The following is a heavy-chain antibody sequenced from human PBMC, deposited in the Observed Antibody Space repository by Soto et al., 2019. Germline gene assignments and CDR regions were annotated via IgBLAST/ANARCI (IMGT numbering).Heavy chain of an antibody. CDR2: IYYSGST. CDR1: GGSISSYY. CDR3: ARAIADDYGDPYYFDY. J-gene: IGHJ4*02. D-gene: IGHD4-17*01. V-gene: IGHV4-59*08. Sequence: SETLYLTCTVSGGSISSYYWSWIRQPPGKGLEWIGYIYYSGSTNYNPSLKSRVTISVDTSKNQFSLKLSSVTAADTAVYYCARAIADDYGDPYYFDYWGQGTLVTVSS.